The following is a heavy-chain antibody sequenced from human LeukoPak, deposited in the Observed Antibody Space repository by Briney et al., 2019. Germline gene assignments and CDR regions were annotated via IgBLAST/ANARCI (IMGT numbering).Heavy chain of an antibody. CDR2: MNPNSGNT. CDR1: GYTLTELS. D-gene: IGHD6-13*01. CDR3: ARGLQQQLVLYNY. J-gene: IGHJ4*02. Sequence: ASVKVSCKVSGYTLTELSMHWVRQAPGKGLEWMGWMNPNSGNTGYAQKFQGRVTMTRNTSISTAYMELSSLRSEDTAVYYCARGLQQQLVLYNYWGQGTLVTVSS. V-gene: IGHV1-8*01.